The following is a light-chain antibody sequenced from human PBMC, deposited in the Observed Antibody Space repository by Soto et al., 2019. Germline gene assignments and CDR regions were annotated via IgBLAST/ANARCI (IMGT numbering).Light chain of an antibody. CDR1: QSVANNY. J-gene: IGKJ4*01. Sequence: EIVLTQSPGTLSLSPGERATLSCRASQSVANNYLAWYQQKPGQAPRFLIYDASSRATGMPDRFSGSGSGTDFTLTISRLEPEDFAVYYCEQYGSTPLTCGGGTKVEIK. CDR2: DAS. V-gene: IGKV3-20*01. CDR3: EQYGSTPLT.